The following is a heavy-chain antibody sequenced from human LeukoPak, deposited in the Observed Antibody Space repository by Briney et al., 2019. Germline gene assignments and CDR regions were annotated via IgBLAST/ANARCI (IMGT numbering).Heavy chain of an antibody. CDR2: IYNSGST. V-gene: IGHV4-59*08. CDR1: GGSISSYY. Sequence: SETLTLTCTVSGGSISSYYWSWIRQPPGKGLECIGYIYNSGSTNYNPSLKSRVSISVDTSKNQFSLKLSSVTAADTAVYYCARSAIDAFDIWGQGTMVTVSS. J-gene: IGHJ3*02. D-gene: IGHD6-25*01. CDR3: ARSAIDAFDI.